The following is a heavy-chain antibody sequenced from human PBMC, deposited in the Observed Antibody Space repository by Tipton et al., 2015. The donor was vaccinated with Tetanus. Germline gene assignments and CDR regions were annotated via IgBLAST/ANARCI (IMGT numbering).Heavy chain of an antibody. D-gene: IGHD2-15*01. CDR2: ISSSSSTI. CDR3: ARDYELLRSYYGMDV. Sequence: SLRLSCAASGFTFSSYSMNWVRQAPGKGLEWVSYISSSSSTIYYADSVKGRFTISRDNAKNSLYLQMNSLRDEDTAVYYCARDYELLRSYYGMDVWGQGTTVTVSS. V-gene: IGHV3-48*02. CDR1: GFTFSSYS. J-gene: IGHJ6*02.